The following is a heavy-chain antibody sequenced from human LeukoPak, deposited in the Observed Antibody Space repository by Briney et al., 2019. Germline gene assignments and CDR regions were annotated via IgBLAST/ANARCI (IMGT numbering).Heavy chain of an antibody. CDR1: GGTFSSYA. CDR2: IIPIFGTA. CDR3: AREDTIFGVVIGFDY. Sequence: ASVKVSCKASGGTFSSYAISWVRQAPGQGLEGMGRIIPIFGTANYAQKFQGRVTSTTDESTSTAYMELSSLRSEDTAVYYCAREDTIFGVVIGFDYWGQGTLVTVSS. D-gene: IGHD3-3*01. J-gene: IGHJ4*02. V-gene: IGHV1-69*05.